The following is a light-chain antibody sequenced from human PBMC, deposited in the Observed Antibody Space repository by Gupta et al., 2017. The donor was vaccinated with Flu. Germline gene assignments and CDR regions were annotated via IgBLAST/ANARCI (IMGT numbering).Light chain of an antibody. J-gene: IGKJ1*01. CDR1: QSVSSSY. Sequence: FVLTQSPGTLSLSPGERATLSCRASQSVSSSYLAWYQQKPGQAPRLLIYGASSRATGIPYRFSGSGSGTDFTLTISRLEPEDFAVYYCQQYGSSPWTFGQGTKVEIK. V-gene: IGKV3-20*01. CDR2: GAS. CDR3: QQYGSSPWT.